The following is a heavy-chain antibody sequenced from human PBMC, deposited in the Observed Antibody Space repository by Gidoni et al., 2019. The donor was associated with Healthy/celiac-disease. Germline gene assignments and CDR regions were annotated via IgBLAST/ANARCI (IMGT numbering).Heavy chain of an antibody. CDR2: IRGSGVST. CDR3: AKDFRGMGYFDY. CDR1: GFTFSSYA. J-gene: IGHJ4*02. V-gene: IGHV3-23*01. D-gene: IGHD2-8*01. Sequence: EVQLLESGGGLVQPGGSLRLSCAASGFTFSSYAMRWVRPAQGKGLEGVSAIRGSGVSTYYADSVKGRFTISRDNSKNTLYLQMNSLRAEDTAVYYCAKDFRGMGYFDYWGQGTLVTVSS.